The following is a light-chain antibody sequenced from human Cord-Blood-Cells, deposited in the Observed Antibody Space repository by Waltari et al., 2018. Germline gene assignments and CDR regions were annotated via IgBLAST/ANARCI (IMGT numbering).Light chain of an antibody. CDR1: QSISSW. Sequence: DIQMTQSPSTLSASVGDRVTITCRASQSISSWLAWYQQKPGKAPKLLIYKASSLESGVPSRFSSSGSGTEFALTISSLQPDDFATYYCHQYNSYSQYSFGQGTKLEIK. CDR2: KAS. CDR3: HQYNSYSQYS. J-gene: IGKJ2*03. V-gene: IGKV1-5*03.